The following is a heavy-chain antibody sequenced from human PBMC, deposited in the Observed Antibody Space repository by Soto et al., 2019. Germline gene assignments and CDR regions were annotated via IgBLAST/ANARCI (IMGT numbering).Heavy chain of an antibody. V-gene: IGHV1-24*01. CDR1: GYTLTELS. D-gene: IGHD6-6*01. CDR2: FDPEDGET. Sequence: GASVKVSCKVSGYTLTELSMHWVRQAPGKGLEWMGGFDPEDGETIYAQKFQGRVTMTEDTSTDTAYMELSSLRSEDTAVYYCATDSSRGNIYYYGMDVWGQGTTVTVSS. J-gene: IGHJ6*02. CDR3: ATDSSRGNIYYYGMDV.